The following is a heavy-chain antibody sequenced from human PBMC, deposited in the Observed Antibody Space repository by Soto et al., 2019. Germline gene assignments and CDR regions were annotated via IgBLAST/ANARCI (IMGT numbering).Heavy chain of an antibody. J-gene: IGHJ5*02. V-gene: IGHV3-23*01. Sequence: PGGSLRLSCAASGFTFSNYAMSWVRQAPGKGLEWVSTVSGSGEATYYADSVKGRLTVSRDNSKITLYLQMNSLRVEDTAVYFCVKSGGGSRWYAYKWFDPRGQGTKVTVSS. CDR1: GFTFSNYA. D-gene: IGHD6-13*01. CDR3: VKSGGGSRWYAYKWFDP. CDR2: VSGSGEAT.